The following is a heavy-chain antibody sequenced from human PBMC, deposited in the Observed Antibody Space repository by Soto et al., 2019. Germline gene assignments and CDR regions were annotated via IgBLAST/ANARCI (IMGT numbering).Heavy chain of an antibody. V-gene: IGHV4-59*02. J-gene: IGHJ4*02. CDR1: GFSVSGYY. CDR3: ARAHYGPSGYYFDS. D-gene: IGHD3-22*01. CDR2: INFSGST. Sequence: SDTLSLTCTFSGFSVSGYYLSWIRQPPGKGLEWIGYINFSGSTNYNPSLKSRVTISVDTSKNQFSLKLSSVTAADTAVFYCARAHYGPSGYYFDSWGQGTLVTVSS.